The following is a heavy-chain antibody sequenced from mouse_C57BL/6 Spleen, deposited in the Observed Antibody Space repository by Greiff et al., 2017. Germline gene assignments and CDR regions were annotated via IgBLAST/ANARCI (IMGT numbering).Heavy chain of an antibody. D-gene: IGHD2-5*01. CDR3: AREEDSNYYAMDY. V-gene: IGHV1-64*01. CDR1: GYTFTSYW. CDR2: IHPNSGST. Sequence: QVQLQQPGAELVKPGASVKLSCKASGYTFTSYWMHWVKQRPGQGLEWIGMIHPNSGSTNYNEKFKSKATLTVDKSSSTAYMQLSTLTSEDSAVYYCAREEDSNYYAMDYWGQGTSVTVSS. J-gene: IGHJ4*01.